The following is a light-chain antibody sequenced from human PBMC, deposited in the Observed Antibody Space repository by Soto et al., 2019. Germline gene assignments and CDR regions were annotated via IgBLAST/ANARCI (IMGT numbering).Light chain of an antibody. V-gene: IGKV3-20*01. CDR2: GTS. J-gene: IGKJ1*01. CDR3: QQFGNSPWT. CDR1: QSVPSTY. Sequence: VLSQSPGRLSLSPGERATLSCRASQSVPSTYFAWYQQKSGQPPRLLISGTSNRATGIPDRFSGSGSRRDFTLNISRMEPEDFAVYFCQQFGNSPWTFGQGTKVEI.